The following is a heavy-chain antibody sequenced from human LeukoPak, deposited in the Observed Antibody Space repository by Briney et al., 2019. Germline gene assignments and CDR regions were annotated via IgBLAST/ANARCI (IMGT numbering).Heavy chain of an antibody. CDR1: GGSSSGYY. V-gene: IGHV4-34*01. Sequence: PSETLSLTCEVYGGSSSGYYWSWIRQPPGKGLEWIGEIYHSGSTNYNPSLKSRVSISVDTSKNHFSSKLSSVTAADTAVYYCARGTGINPYYYYGMDVWGQGTTVTVSS. D-gene: IGHD3-10*01. CDR3: ARGTGINPYYYYGMDV. J-gene: IGHJ6*02. CDR2: IYHSGST.